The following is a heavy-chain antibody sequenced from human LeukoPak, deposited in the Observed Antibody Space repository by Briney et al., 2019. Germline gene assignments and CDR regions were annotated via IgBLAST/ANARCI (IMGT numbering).Heavy chain of an antibody. V-gene: IGHV4-38-2*02. D-gene: IGHD2-8*01. Sequence: SETLSLTCTVSGYSISSGYYWGWIRQPPGKGLEWIGSIYHSGSTYYNPSLKSGLTISADTSKNQFSLRLSSVTAADTAVYYCARDLRYCTNGACYRGSDAFDIWGQGTMVTVSS. CDR3: ARDLRYCTNGACYRGSDAFDI. CDR1: GYSISSGYY. CDR2: IYHSGST. J-gene: IGHJ3*02.